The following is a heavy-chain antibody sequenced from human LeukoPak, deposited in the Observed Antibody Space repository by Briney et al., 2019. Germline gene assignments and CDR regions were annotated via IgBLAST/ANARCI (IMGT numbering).Heavy chain of an antibody. CDR1: GFTFRNHA. V-gene: IGHV3-23*01. Sequence: GGSLRLSCAASGFTFRNHAMNWVRQAPGKGLEWVSVISGSGETTYYADSVEGRFTISRDNSQNTLYLQMSSLRSEDTALYYCAKDRGMVGASVRAFDYWGQGTLVTVSS. CDR2: ISGSGETT. D-gene: IGHD1-26*01. J-gene: IGHJ4*02. CDR3: AKDRGMVGASVRAFDY.